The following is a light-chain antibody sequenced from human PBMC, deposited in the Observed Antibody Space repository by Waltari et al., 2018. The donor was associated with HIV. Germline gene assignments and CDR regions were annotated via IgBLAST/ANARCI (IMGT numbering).Light chain of an antibody. J-gene: IGLJ2*01. CDR3: QAWDSSTGV. CDR2: QDT. V-gene: IGLV3-1*01. Sequence: SSHLTLPPSVSVSPCQPPNLTFSGATSGDNYACWHQRKPDQSPVLVIYQDTKRPSGIPERFSGSNSGNTASLTISGTEAMDEADYYCQAWDSSTGVFGGGTKLTVL. CDR1: TSGDNY.